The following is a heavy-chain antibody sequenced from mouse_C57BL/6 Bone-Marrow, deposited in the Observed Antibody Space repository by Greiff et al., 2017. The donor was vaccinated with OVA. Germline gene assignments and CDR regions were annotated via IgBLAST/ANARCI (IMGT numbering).Heavy chain of an antibody. V-gene: IGHV1-54*01. CDR1: GYAFTNYL. D-gene: IGHD1-1*02. J-gene: IGHJ2*01. CDR2: INPGSGGT. CDR3: ARMVGAYYFDY. Sequence: QVQLQQSGAELVRPGTSVKVSCKASGYAFTNYLIEWVKQRPGQGLEWIGVINPGSGGTNYNEKFKGKATQTADKSSSTAYMQLSRLTSEDSAGFFWARMVGAYYFDYWGQGTTLTFSS.